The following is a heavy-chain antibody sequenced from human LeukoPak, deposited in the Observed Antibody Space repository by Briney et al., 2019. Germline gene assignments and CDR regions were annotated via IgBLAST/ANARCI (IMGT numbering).Heavy chain of an antibody. Sequence: GGSLRLSCAASGFTVSSNYMSWVRLAPGKGLEWVSVIYRGGNTYYADSVKGRFTISRDNSKNTLYLQMNSLRAEDTAVYYCAKDGSAYYDFWSGYYVDYWGQGTLVTVSS. V-gene: IGHV3-66*02. CDR2: IYRGGNT. J-gene: IGHJ4*02. D-gene: IGHD3-3*01. CDR3: AKDGSAYYDFWSGYYVDY. CDR1: GFTVSSNY.